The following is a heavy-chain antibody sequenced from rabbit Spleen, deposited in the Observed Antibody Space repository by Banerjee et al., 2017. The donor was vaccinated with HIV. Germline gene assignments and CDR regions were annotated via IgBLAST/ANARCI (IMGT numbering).Heavy chain of an antibody. V-gene: IGHV1S45*01. CDR3: ARNPYGSSISI. Sequence: QEQLVESGGGLVQPGGSLKLSCKASGFDFSSYGVSWVRQAPGKGLEWIACIYVGTSGSAYFASWATGRFTISKTSSTTVTLQMTSLTAADTATYVCARNPYGSSISIWGPGTLVTVS. D-gene: IGHD1-1*01. CDR2: IYVGTSGSA. CDR1: GFDFSSYG. J-gene: IGHJ2*01.